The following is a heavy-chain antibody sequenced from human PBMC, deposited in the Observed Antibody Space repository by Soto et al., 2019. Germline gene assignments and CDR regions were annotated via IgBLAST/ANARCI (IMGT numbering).Heavy chain of an antibody. Sequence: PSETLSLTCGVSDGTVASSHWWSWVRQSPGGGLEWIGDVYHTGDTNLNPSLQSRVTISVDKSNNQFSLRLNSLTAADTAVYFCAREIVTAGGNNYFDPWGPGTLVTVSS. D-gene: IGHD2-21*02. CDR1: DGTVASSHW. CDR2: VYHTGDT. J-gene: IGHJ5*02. V-gene: IGHV4-4*02. CDR3: AREIVTAGGNNYFDP.